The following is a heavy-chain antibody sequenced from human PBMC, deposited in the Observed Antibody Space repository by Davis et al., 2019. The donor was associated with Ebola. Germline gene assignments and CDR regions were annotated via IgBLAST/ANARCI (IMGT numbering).Heavy chain of an antibody. CDR3: ARLAWRPKGFDY. CDR2: TYYTSKWYN. Sequence: HSQTLSLTCAISGDSVSGKSGAWNWIRQSPSRGLEWLGRTYYTSKWYNHYASSVKSRTTINPDTSKNQFSLQLNSVTPEDTAVYYCARLAWRPKGFDYWGQGTLVTVSS. CDR1: GDSVSGKSGA. J-gene: IGHJ4*02. D-gene: IGHD3-3*01. V-gene: IGHV6-1*01.